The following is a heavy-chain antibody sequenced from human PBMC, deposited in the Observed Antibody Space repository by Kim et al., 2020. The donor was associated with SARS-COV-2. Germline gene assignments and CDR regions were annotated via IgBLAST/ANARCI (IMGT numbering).Heavy chain of an antibody. J-gene: IGHJ6*02. D-gene: IGHD3-10*01. V-gene: IGHV4-31*03. Sequence: SETLSLTCTVSGGSISSGGYYWSWIRQHPGKGLEWIGYIYYSGSTNYNPSLKSRVTISVDTSKNQFSLKLSSMTAADTAVYYCARAPRRVGGGVRGVISYYYYGMDVWGQGTTVTVPS. CDR3: ARAPRRVGGGVRGVISYYYYGMDV. CDR2: IYYSGST. CDR1: GGSISSGGYY.